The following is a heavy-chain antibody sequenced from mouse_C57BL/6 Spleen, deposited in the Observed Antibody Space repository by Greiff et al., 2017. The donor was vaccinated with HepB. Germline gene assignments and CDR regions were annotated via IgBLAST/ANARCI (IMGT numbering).Heavy chain of an antibody. D-gene: IGHD3-2*02. CDR1: GYTFTSYW. Sequence: QVQLQQPGAELVMPGASVKLSCKASGYTFTSYWMHWVKQRPGQGLEWIGEIDPSDSYTNYNQKFKGKSTSTVDKSSSTAYMQLSSLTSEDSAVYYCAKADSSGYVNWGQGTTLTVSS. CDR2: IDPSDSYT. CDR3: AKADSSGYVN. V-gene: IGHV1-69*01. J-gene: IGHJ2*01.